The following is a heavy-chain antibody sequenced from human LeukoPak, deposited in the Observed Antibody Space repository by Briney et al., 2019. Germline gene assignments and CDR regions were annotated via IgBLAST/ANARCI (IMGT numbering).Heavy chain of an antibody. V-gene: IGHV4-30-2*01. CDR2: IYHSGST. Sequence: SQTLSLTCTVSGGSISSGGYYWSWIRQPPGKGLEWIGYIYHSGSTYYNPSLKSRVTISVDRSKNQFSLKLSSVTAADTAVYYCARSLGYCSSTSCPPVFDYWGQGTLVTVSS. D-gene: IGHD2-2*01. J-gene: IGHJ4*02. CDR1: GGSISSGGYY. CDR3: ARSLGYCSSTSCPPVFDY.